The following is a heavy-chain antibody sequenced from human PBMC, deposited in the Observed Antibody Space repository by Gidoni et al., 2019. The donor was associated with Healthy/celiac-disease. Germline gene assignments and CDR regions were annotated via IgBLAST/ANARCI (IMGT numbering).Heavy chain of an antibody. Sequence: GFTFSSYAMHWVRQAPGKGLEWVAVISYDGSNKYYADSVKGRFTISRDNSKNTLYLQMNSLRAEDTAVYYCARGDGYNYGAFDYWGQGTLVTVSS. D-gene: IGHD5-12*01. CDR1: GFTFSSYA. V-gene: IGHV3-30-3*01. J-gene: IGHJ4*02. CDR3: ARGDGYNYGAFDY. CDR2: ISYDGSNK.